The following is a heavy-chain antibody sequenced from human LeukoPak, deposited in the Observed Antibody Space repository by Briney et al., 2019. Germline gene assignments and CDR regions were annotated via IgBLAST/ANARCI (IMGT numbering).Heavy chain of an antibody. Sequence: SETLSLTCAVYGESFSGYYWSWIRQPPGKGLEWIGEINHSGSTNYNPSLKSRVTISVDTSKNQFSLKLSSVTAADTAVYYCARRRHTYDFWSGSPFDYWGQGTLVTVSS. CDR1: GESFSGYY. V-gene: IGHV4-34*01. CDR2: INHSGST. D-gene: IGHD3-3*01. J-gene: IGHJ4*02. CDR3: ARRRHTYDFWSGSPFDY.